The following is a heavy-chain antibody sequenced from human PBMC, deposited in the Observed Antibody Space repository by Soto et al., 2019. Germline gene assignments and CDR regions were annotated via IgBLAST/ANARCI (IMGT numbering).Heavy chain of an antibody. D-gene: IGHD1-26*01. Sequence: QVQLVQSGAEVRKPGASVKVSCKASGYTFNTYAMHWVRQAPGQRLEWMGWINTGNGNAKYSQKFQGSVTISTDTSASTAYMELSSLRSEDTAVYYCARGWELNDYWGQGTLVTVSS. V-gene: IGHV1-3*04. J-gene: IGHJ4*02. CDR1: GYTFNTYA. CDR3: ARGWELNDY. CDR2: INTGNGNA.